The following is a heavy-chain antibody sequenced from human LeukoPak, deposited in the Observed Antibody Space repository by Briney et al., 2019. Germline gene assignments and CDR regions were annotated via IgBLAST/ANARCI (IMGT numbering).Heavy chain of an antibody. CDR3: ARSLYSSSWYEGYFDY. J-gene: IGHJ4*02. CDR2: ISSSSSTI. V-gene: IGHV3-48*01. D-gene: IGHD6-13*01. CDR1: GFTFSSYS. Sequence: GGSLRLSCAASGFTFSSYSMNWVRQAPGKGLEWVSYISSSSSTIYYADSVKGRFTISRDNAKNSLYLQMNSLRAEDTAVYYCARSLYSSSWYEGYFDYWGQGTLVTVSS.